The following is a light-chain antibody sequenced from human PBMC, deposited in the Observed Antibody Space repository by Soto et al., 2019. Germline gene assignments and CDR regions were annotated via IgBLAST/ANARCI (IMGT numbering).Light chain of an antibody. CDR2: DAS. CDR3: QQRSYWPPT. Sequence: EIALTQSPATQSLSPGERATPSCRASQSVSSYLAWYQQKPGQAPRLLIYDASNRATGIPARFSGSGSGTDFTLTISSLEPEDVAVYYCQQRSYWPPTFGQGTKVDIK. J-gene: IGKJ1*01. CDR1: QSVSSY. V-gene: IGKV3-11*01.